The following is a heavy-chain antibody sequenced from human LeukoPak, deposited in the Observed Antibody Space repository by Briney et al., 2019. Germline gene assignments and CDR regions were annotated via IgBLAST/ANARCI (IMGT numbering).Heavy chain of an antibody. J-gene: IGHJ4*02. CDR1: GFTFSSYA. D-gene: IGHD3-10*01. CDR2: IKEDGSEK. Sequence: GGSLRLSCAASGFTFSSYAMSWVRQAPGKGLEWVANIKEDGSEKHYVDSVKGRFTISRDNAKNSLYLQMNSLRDEDTAVYYCARDRGGENDYWGQGTLVTVSS. V-gene: IGHV3-7*01. CDR3: ARDRGGENDY.